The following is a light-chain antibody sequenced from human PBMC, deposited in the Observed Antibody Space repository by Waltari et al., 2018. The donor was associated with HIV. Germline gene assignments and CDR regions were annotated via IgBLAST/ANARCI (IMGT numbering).Light chain of an antibody. CDR2: GN. Sequence: QSVLTQPPSVSGAPGQTVTISCTGSSSNIGARFDVHWYQPIPGTAPKLLMYGNNRPSGVPDRFSGSKSGTSASLAITGLQAEDEADYYCQTYDSSLSGSVVFGGGTKLTVL. J-gene: IGLJ2*01. V-gene: IGLV1-40*01. CDR3: QTYDSSLSGSVV. CDR1: SSNIGARFD.